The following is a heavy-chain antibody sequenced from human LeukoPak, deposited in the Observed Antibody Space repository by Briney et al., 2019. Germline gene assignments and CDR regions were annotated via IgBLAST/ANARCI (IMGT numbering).Heavy chain of an antibody. D-gene: IGHD3-22*01. CDR2: ISAYNGNT. J-gene: IGHJ4*02. V-gene: IGHV1-18*01. CDR1: GYTFTSYG. Sequence: ASVNVSCKASGYTFTSYGISWVRQAPGQGLEWMGWISAYNGNTNYAQKLQGRVTMTTDTSTSTAYMELKSLRSDDTAVYYCAREGPHDTPFASWGQGTLVTVSP. CDR3: AREGPHDTPFAS.